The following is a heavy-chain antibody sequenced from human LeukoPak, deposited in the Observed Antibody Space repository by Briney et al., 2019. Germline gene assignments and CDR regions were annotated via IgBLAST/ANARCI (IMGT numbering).Heavy chain of an antibody. CDR2: IYTSGST. CDR3: AGGNPYSSGWYFDY. Sequence: SETLSLTCTVSGGSISSYYWSWIRQPAGKGLEWIGRIYTSGSTNYNPSLKSRVTMSVDTSKNQFSLKLSSVTAADTAVYYCAGGNPYSSGWYFDYWGQGTLVTVSS. D-gene: IGHD6-19*01. V-gene: IGHV4-4*07. CDR1: GGSISSYY. J-gene: IGHJ4*02.